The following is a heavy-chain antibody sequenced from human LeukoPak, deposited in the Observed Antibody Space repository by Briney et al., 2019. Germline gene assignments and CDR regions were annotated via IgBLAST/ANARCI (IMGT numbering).Heavy chain of an antibody. V-gene: IGHV1-8*03. CDR1: GYTFTSYD. CDR3: ARARDSSGYYDY. D-gene: IGHD3-22*01. Sequence: APVNVSCKASGYTFTSYDINGVRQATAQGREWMGWMNPNSGNTGYAQKFQGRVTITRNTSISTAYMELSSLRSEDTAVYYRARARDSSGYYDYWGQGTLVTVSS. J-gene: IGHJ4*02. CDR2: MNPNSGNT.